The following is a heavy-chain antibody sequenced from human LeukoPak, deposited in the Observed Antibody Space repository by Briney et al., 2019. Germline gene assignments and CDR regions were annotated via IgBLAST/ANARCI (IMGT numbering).Heavy chain of an antibody. J-gene: IGHJ3*02. CDR2: INPSGGTT. D-gene: IGHD6-19*01. Sequence: ASVKVSCKASGYTFTGYFIDWVRQAPGQGLEWMGIINPSGGTTSYAQKFQGRVTMTRDTSTSTVYMELSSLRSEDTAVYYCASLAGTVLDDAFDIWGQGTMVTVSS. V-gene: IGHV1-46*01. CDR3: ASLAGTVLDDAFDI. CDR1: GYTFTGYF.